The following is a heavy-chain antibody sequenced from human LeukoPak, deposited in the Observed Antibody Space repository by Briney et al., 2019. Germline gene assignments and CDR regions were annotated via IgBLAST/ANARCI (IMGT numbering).Heavy chain of an antibody. CDR3: ARAPLGYCSSTSCYDNWFDP. Sequence: PSETLSLTCTVSGGSISSSSYYWGWIRQPPGTGLEWIGSIYYSGSTYYNPSLKSRVTISVDTSKNQFSLKLSSVTAADTAVYYCARAPLGYCSSTSCYDNWFDPWGQGTLVTVSS. J-gene: IGHJ5*02. D-gene: IGHD2-2*01. CDR1: GGSISSSSYY. V-gene: IGHV4-39*01. CDR2: IYYSGST.